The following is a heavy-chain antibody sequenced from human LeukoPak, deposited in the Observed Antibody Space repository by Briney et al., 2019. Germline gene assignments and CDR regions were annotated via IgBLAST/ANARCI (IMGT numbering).Heavy chain of an antibody. CDR2: IYYSGST. V-gene: IGHV4-39*01. D-gene: IGHD6-13*01. CDR3: ARRVQQLGYFDY. CDR1: GGSISSSSYY. Sequence: PSETLSLTCTVSGGSISSSSYYWGWIRQPPGKGLEWIGTIYYSGSTYYNPSPKSRVTLSVDTSKNQFSLKLSSVTAADTAVYYCARRVQQLGYFDYWGQGTLVTVSS. J-gene: IGHJ4*02.